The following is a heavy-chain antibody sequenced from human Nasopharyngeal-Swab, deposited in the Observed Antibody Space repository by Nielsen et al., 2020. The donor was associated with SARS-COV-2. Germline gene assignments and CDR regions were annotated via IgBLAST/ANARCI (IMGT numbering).Heavy chain of an antibody. CDR3: ARDYWGIAAAGTPGY. J-gene: IGHJ4*02. Sequence: WIRQPPGKGLEWVAVIWYDRSNKYYADSVKGRFTISGDNSKSTLYLQMNSLRAEDTAVYYCARDYWGIAAAGTPGYWGQGTLVTVSS. CDR2: IWYDRSNK. V-gene: IGHV3-33*01. D-gene: IGHD6-13*01.